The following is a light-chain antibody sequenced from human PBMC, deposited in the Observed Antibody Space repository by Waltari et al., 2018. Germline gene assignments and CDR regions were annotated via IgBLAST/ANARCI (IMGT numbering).Light chain of an antibody. CDR3: TAYGGSNNFVI. CDR1: SSDVGGYNY. CDR2: EVT. Sequence: QSALTQPPSASGSPGQSVTISCTGTSSDVGGYNYVSWYQQYPDQAPKLIIYEVTKRPSGVPDRCSGSKSGNTASLTVSGLQAEDEADYYGTAYGGSNNFVIFGGGTKLTVL. J-gene: IGLJ2*01. V-gene: IGLV2-8*01.